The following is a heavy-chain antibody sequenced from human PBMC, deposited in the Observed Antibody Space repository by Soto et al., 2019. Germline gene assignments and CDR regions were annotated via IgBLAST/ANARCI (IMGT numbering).Heavy chain of an antibody. V-gene: IGHV1-8*01. J-gene: IGHJ4*02. CDR1: GYTFTSYD. CDR2: MNPNSGNT. Sequence: QVQLVQSGAEVRKPGASVKVSCKASGYTFTSYDINWVRQATGQGLEWMRWMNPNSGNTGYAQKFQGRVTRTRNTSISTAYMELVSLRSEDTAVYYCARGRTGPTGDVDYWGQGTLVTVAS. CDR3: ARGRTGPTGDVDY. D-gene: IGHD1-1*01.